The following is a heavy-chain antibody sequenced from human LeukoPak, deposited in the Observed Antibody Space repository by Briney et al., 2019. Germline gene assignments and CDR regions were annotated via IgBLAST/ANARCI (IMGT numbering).Heavy chain of an antibody. CDR3: ARCPEYSSYFDY. CDR1: LGTLSSYP. Sequence: AVKVSCKASLGTLSSYPISCVRQAPGQGLEWMGGIIPIFGTANYEQKFQGRVTITTDESKSTDYMELSSVRSEDTAVYYCARCPEYSSYFDYWGQGTLVTVSS. D-gene: IGHD6-6*01. V-gene: IGHV1-69*05. CDR2: IIPIFGTA. J-gene: IGHJ4*02.